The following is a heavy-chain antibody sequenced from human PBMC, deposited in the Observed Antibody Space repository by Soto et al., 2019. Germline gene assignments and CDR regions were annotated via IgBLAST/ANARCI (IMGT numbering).Heavy chain of an antibody. CDR2: IYYSGST. J-gene: IGHJ5*02. CDR1: GFPFSSYY. D-gene: IGHD3-22*01. Sequence: PSESLTLTCTASGFPFSSYYWSWIRQPPGKGLEWIGDIYYSGSTNYNPYLKSRVMIIVVKSKNQFWQMQRSVTAADTAVYYFARGGLYDSSGYHKNNWFAPWGQGTLVTVSS. CDR3: ARGGLYDSSGYHKNNWFAP. V-gene: IGHV4-59*01.